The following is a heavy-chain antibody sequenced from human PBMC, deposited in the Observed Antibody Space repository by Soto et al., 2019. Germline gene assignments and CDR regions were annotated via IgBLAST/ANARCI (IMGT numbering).Heavy chain of an antibody. V-gene: IGHV3-30-3*01. CDR1: GFTFSSYA. CDR3: AAQYYYDSSGYYVY. Sequence: GGSLRLSCAASGFTFSSYAMHWVRQAPGKGLEWVAVISYDGSNKYCADSVKGRFTISRDNSKDTLYLQMNSLRAEDTAVYYCAAQYYYDSSGYYVYWGQGTLVTVSS. CDR2: ISYDGSNK. J-gene: IGHJ4*02. D-gene: IGHD3-22*01.